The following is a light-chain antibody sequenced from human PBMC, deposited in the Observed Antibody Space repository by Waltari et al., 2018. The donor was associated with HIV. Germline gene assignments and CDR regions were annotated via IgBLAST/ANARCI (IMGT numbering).Light chain of an antibody. CDR2: RDT. Sequence: SYELTQPPSVSVSPGQTAGITCSGDVFSKQYTYWYRQRPGQAPVMVIYRDTGRPSGIPGRFSGSKSGTTVTLTIGGVQAEDEADYYCQSADNSGTHVVFGGGTRLTVL. CDR1: VFSKQY. CDR3: QSADNSGTHVV. V-gene: IGLV3-25*03. J-gene: IGLJ2*01.